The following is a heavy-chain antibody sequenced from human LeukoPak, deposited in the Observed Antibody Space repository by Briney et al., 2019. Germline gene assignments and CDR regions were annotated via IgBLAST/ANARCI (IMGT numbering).Heavy chain of an antibody. J-gene: IGHJ4*02. CDR3: ARAVPLRFLEWLPRGTDKFDY. CDR1: GFTFSSYS. V-gene: IGHV3-21*01. CDR2: ISSSSSYI. D-gene: IGHD3-3*01. Sequence: GGSLKLSCAASGFTFSSYSMNWVRPAPGKGLEWVSSISSSSSYIYYADSVKGRFTISRDNAKNSLYLQMNSLRAEDTAVYYCARAVPLRFLEWLPRGTDKFDYWGQGTLVTVSS.